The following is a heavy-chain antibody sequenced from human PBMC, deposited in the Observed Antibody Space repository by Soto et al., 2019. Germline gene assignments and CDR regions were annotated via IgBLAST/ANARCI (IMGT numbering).Heavy chain of an antibody. D-gene: IGHD5-18*01. Sequence: QVQLVESGGGVVQPGRSLRLSCAASGFTFSTYAMHWVRQAPGKGLEWVAVISYDGTNKYYADSVRGRFTISRDNSKNKMFLQMNSLSAVDTAVYYCADDGCGDNDGYVMLDNYYCGMYVWGQGTTVTVAS. CDR3: ADDGCGDNDGYVMLDNYYCGMYV. J-gene: IGHJ6*02. V-gene: IGHV3-30-3*01. CDR1: GFTFSTYA. CDR2: ISYDGTNK.